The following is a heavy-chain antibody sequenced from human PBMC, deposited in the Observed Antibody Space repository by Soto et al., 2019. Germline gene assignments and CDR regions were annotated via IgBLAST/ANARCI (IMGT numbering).Heavy chain of an antibody. Sequence: EVQLVESGGGLVQPGGSLRLSCAASGFTFSSYSMNWVRQAPGKGLEWVSSISSSGSYIYYPDSVKGRFTISRDNAKNSLYLQMNSLRAEDTAVYYCAVAGPGYYFDYWGQGTLVTVSS. D-gene: IGHD6-19*01. J-gene: IGHJ4*02. V-gene: IGHV3-21*01. CDR2: ISSSGSYI. CDR1: GFTFSSYS. CDR3: AVAGPGYYFDY.